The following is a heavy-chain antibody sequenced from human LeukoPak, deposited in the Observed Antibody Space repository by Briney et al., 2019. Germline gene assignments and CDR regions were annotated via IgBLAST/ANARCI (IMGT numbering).Heavy chain of an antibody. CDR3: ARALRYFDWLPVSSDYFDY. J-gene: IGHJ4*02. CDR2: INPNSGGT. Sequence: ASVKVSCKASGYTFTSYGISWVRQAPGQGLEWMGWINPNSGGTNYAQKFRGGVTMTRDTSISTAYMELSRLRSDDTAVYYCARALRYFDWLPVSSDYFDYWGQGTLVTVSS. CDR1: GYTFTSYG. D-gene: IGHD3-9*01. V-gene: IGHV1-2*02.